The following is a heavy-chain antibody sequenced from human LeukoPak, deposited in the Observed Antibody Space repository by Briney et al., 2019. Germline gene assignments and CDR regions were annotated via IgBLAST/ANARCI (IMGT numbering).Heavy chain of an antibody. CDR2: IYYSGST. CDR1: GGSISSYY. CDR3: ARLGDSSSRLYYFDY. J-gene: IGHJ4*02. V-gene: IGHV4-59*08. Sequence: SETLSLTCTVSGGSISSYYWSWIRQPPGKGLEWIGYIYYSGSTNYHPSLKSRVTISLDTSKNQFSLKLSSVTAADTAVYYCARLGDSSSRLYYFDYWGQGTLVTVSS. D-gene: IGHD6-6*01.